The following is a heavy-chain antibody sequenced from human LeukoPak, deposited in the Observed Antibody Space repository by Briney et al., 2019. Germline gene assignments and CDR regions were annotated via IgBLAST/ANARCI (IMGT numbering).Heavy chain of an antibody. CDR2: ISGSGGTT. CDR1: GIPLSALA. V-gene: IGHV3-23*01. CDR3: ARDGQGLHY. J-gene: IGHJ4*02. D-gene: IGHD4-11*01. Sequence: GSLRLFRAASGIPLSALAMSWVRPAPGKGLEWVSAISGSGGTTYYADSVKGRFTISRDNAKNTLYLQMNSLRGEDTAVYYCARDGQGLHYWGQGALVTVSS.